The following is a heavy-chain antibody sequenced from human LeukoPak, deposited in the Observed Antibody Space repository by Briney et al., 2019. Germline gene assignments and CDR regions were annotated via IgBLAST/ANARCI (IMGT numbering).Heavy chain of an antibody. V-gene: IGHV3-11*01. CDR1: GFTFSDYY. CDR3: ARDPKLIYYYYYYGMDV. CDR2: ISSSGSTI. Sequence: PGGSLRLSCAASGFTFSDYYMSWIRQAPGKGLEWVSYISSSGSTINYADSVKGRFTISRDNAKNSLYLQMNSLRAEDTAVYYCARDPKLIYYYYYYGMDVWGQGTTVTVSS. J-gene: IGHJ6*02. D-gene: IGHD3-16*01.